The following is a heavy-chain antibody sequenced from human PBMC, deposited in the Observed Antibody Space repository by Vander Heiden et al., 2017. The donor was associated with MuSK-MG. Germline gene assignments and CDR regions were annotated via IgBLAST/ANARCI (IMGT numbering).Heavy chain of an antibody. D-gene: IGHD5-18*01. CDR1: GFTFSSSW. V-gene: IGHV3-7*01. J-gene: IGHJ3*02. Sequence: EVQLVESGGGLVQPGGSLRLSCAASGFTFSSSWMSWVRQAPGKGLEWVANIKQDGSEKYYVDSVKGRVTISRDNAKNSLYLQLNSLRAEETAVYYCARESRIQRWPYHDAFDIWGQGTMVTVSS. CDR2: IKQDGSEK. CDR3: ARESRIQRWPYHDAFDI.